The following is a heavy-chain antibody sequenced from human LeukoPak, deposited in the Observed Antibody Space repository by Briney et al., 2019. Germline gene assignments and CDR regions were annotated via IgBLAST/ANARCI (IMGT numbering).Heavy chain of an antibody. J-gene: IGHJ4*02. CDR1: GFTFSSYW. CDR3: ARDFTAVAGNVDS. Sequence: GGSLRLSCAASGFTFSSYWMSWVRQAPGKGLEWVANIKQDGSEKYYVDSVKGRFTISRDNAKNSLYLQMNSLRAEDTAVYYCARDFTAVAGNVDSWGQGTLVTVSS. V-gene: IGHV3-7*01. CDR2: IKQDGSEK. D-gene: IGHD6-19*01.